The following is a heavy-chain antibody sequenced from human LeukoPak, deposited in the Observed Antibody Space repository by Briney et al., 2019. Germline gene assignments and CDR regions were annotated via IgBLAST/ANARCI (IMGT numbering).Heavy chain of an antibody. CDR3: ARDNRKGNYYDSSGYNDPTY. V-gene: IGHV3-30-3*01. CDR1: GFTFSSYW. J-gene: IGHJ4*02. D-gene: IGHD3-22*01. Sequence: PGGSLRLSCAASGFTFSSYWMSWVRQAPGKGLEWVAVISYDGSNKYYADSVKGRFTISRDNSKNTLYLRMNNLRAEDTAVYYCARDNRKGNYYDSSGYNDPTYWGQGTLVTVSS. CDR2: ISYDGSNK.